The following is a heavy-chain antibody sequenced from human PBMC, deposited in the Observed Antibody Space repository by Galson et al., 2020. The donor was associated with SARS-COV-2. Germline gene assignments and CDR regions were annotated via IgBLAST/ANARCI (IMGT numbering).Heavy chain of an antibody. CDR1: GFGFSSFG. V-gene: IGHV3-30*18. CDR3: AKDGVLVGATRDLSLDY. D-gene: IGHD1-26*01. Sequence: TGGSLRLSCAASGFGFSSFGMHWVRQAPGKGLEWVALISYDGGNKYYADSVKGRFTISRDNSKNTLSLQMNSLRPEDTAVYYCAKDGVLVGATRDLSLDYWGQGTLVTVSS. J-gene: IGHJ4*02. CDR2: ISYDGGNK.